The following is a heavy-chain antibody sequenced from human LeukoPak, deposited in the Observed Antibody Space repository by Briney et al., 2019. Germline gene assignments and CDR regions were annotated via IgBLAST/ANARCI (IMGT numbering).Heavy chain of an antibody. V-gene: IGHV3-21*04. Sequence: PGGSLRLSCAASGFTFSSYSMNWVRQAPGKGLEWVSSISSSSSYIYYADSVKGRFTISRDNAKNSLYLQMNSLRAEDTAVYYCAKDMSLVVITRFDYWGQGTLVTVSS. CDR1: GFTFSSYS. CDR2: ISSSSSYI. CDR3: AKDMSLVVITRFDY. J-gene: IGHJ4*02. D-gene: IGHD3-22*01.